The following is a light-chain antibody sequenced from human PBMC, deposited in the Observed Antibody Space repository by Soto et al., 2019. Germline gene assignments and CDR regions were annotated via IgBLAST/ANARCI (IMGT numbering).Light chain of an antibody. CDR2: DAS. CDR3: QHYNSYSEA. J-gene: IGKJ1*01. CDR1: QSISSW. V-gene: IGKV1-5*01. Sequence: DIQMTQYPSSLSASVGGRVTITCRASQSISSWLAWYQQKPGKAPKLLIYDASSLESGVPSRFSGSGSGTEFTLTISSLQPDDFATYYCQHYNSYSEAFGQGTKVDI.